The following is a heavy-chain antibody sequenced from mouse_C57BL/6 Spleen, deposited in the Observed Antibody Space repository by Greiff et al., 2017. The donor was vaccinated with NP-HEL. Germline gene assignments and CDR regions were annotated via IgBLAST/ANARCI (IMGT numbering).Heavy chain of an antibody. CDR3: ARFTTVVDAMDY. V-gene: IGHV2-2*01. CDR1: GFSLTSYG. D-gene: IGHD1-1*01. Sequence: VKLVESGPGLVQPSQSLSITCTVSGFSLTSYGVHWVRQSPGKGLEWLGVIWSGGSTDYNAAFISRLSISKDNSKSQVFFKMNSLQADDTAIYYCARFTTVVDAMDYWGQGTSVTVSS. CDR2: IWSGGST. J-gene: IGHJ4*01.